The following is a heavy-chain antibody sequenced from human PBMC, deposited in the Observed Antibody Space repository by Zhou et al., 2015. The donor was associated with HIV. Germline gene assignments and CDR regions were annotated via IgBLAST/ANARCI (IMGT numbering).Heavy chain of an antibody. CDR1: GGTFSSYA. CDR3: ATYGGKESVVLGYYGMDV. Sequence: QVQLVQSGAEVKKPGSSVKVSCKASGGTFSSYAISWVRQAPGQGLEWMGGIIPIFGTANYAQKFQGRVTITADESTSTAYMELSSLRSEDTAVYYCATYGGKESVVLGYYGMDVWGQGTTVTGLL. V-gene: IGHV1-69*01. D-gene: IGHD4-23*01. J-gene: IGHJ6*02. CDR2: IIPIFGTA.